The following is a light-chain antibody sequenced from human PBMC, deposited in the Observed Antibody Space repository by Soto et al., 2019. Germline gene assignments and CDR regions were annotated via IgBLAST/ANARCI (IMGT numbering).Light chain of an antibody. CDR2: EVS. CDR1: SSDVGGYNF. J-gene: IGLJ1*01. CDR3: SSYTSSNTHYV. V-gene: IGLV2-14*01. Sequence: QSVLARPASVSGSPGQSITISCTGTSSDVGGYNFVSWYQHHPGKAPKLMIYEVSHRPPGVSDRFSGSKSDNTASLTISGLKAQDEADYYFSSYTSSNTHYVFGTGT.